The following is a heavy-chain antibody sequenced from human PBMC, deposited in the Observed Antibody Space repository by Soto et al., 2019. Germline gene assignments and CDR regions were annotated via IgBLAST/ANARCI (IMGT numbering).Heavy chain of an antibody. V-gene: IGHV4-31*03. CDR3: ARGRSSTSPYPIGY. CDR1: GGSISSGGYY. CDR2: FYYSGST. Sequence: QVQLQESGPGLVKPSQTLSLTCTVSGGSISSGGYYWSWIRQHPGKGLEWIGYFYYSGSTYYNPSLKCRVTIAVDTSKNRFSLKLSYVTAADKAVYYCARGRSSTSPYPIGYWGQGTLVTVSS. D-gene: IGHD2-2*01. J-gene: IGHJ4*02.